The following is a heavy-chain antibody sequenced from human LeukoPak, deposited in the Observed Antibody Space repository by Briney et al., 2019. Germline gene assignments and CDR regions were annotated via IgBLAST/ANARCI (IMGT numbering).Heavy chain of an antibody. D-gene: IGHD2-2*02. CDR2: IFYSGST. Sequence: PSETLSLTCTASRGSISSSSYYWGWIRQPPGKGLEWIGSIFYSGSTYYNPSLKSRVTISVDTSKNQFSLKLNSVTAADTAVYFCATNICSSTTCYTPFDYWGQGTLVTVSS. CDR3: ATNICSSTTCYTPFDY. V-gene: IGHV4-39*01. J-gene: IGHJ4*02. CDR1: RGSISSSSYY.